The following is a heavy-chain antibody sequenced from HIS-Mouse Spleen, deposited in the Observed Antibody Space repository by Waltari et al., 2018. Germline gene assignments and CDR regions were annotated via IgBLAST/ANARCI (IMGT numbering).Heavy chain of an antibody. V-gene: IGHV3-21*01. CDR3: ASNLGSDSYGRGDY. CDR2: IGSVRRAE. D-gene: IGHD5-18*01. J-gene: IGHJ4*02. Sequence: EVQLVESGGGLVKPGGSLRLSCAASGFTFCSYSMNWVCQAPGKGWSEVTTIGSVRRAECSAASATGRLTISRDNAKDSLYLQMNGLRAEEPAVYYWASNLGSDSYGRGDYWGQGTLVTVSS. CDR1: GFTFCSYS.